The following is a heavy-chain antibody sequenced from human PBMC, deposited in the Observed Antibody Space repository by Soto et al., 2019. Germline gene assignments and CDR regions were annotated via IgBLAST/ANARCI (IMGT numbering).Heavy chain of an antibody. CDR2: IIPIFGTA. CDR3: ARVKVRFLEWLSHYYGMDV. Sequence: AASVKVSCKASGVTFSSYAISWVRQAPGQGLEWMGGIIPIFGTANYSQKFQGRVTITADESTSTAYRELSSLRSEDTAVYYCARVKVRFLEWLSHYYGMDVWGQGTTVTVSS. D-gene: IGHD3-3*01. CDR1: GVTFSSYA. V-gene: IGHV1-69*13. J-gene: IGHJ6*02.